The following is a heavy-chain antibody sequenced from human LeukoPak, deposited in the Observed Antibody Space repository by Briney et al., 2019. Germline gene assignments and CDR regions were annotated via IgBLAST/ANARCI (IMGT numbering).Heavy chain of an antibody. D-gene: IGHD3-10*01. CDR3: ARDGAFYGSGSHLDY. V-gene: IGHV4-59*01. Sequence: SETLSLTCTVSGGSISSYYWSWIRQPPGKGLEWIGYIYYSGSTNYNPSLKSRVTISVDTSKNQFSLKLSSVTAADTAVYYCARDGAFYGSGSHLDYWGQGTLVTVSS. CDR1: GGSISSYY. CDR2: IYYSGST. J-gene: IGHJ4*02.